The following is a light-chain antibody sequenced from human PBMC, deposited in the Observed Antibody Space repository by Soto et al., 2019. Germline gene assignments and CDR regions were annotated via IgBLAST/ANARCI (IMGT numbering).Light chain of an antibody. CDR1: QSINAW. V-gene: IGKV1-5*01. Sequence: DIQMTQSPSTLSASVGDRVTLTCRASQSINAWSAWYQQKPGKAPKLLIYDASSLQSGVPSRFSGSGSGTEFTLTISGLQPDDFATYYCQHYNIYSPWTFGQGTKVDIK. J-gene: IGKJ1*01. CDR3: QHYNIYSPWT. CDR2: DAS.